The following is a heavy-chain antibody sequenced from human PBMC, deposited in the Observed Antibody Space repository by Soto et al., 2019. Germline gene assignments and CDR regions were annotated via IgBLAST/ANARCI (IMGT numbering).Heavy chain of an antibody. CDR3: ARMATFGSLNLFDP. Sequence: ASVKVSCKASGYSFTNNDVSWVRQATGQGLEWMGWMNPGSGDTGYAQKFQGGVTMTRDISIATAYMELSSLRSDDTAIYYCARMATFGSLNLFDPWGQGTLVTVSS. D-gene: IGHD3-16*01. CDR1: GYSFTNND. CDR2: MNPGSGDT. J-gene: IGHJ5*02. V-gene: IGHV1-8*01.